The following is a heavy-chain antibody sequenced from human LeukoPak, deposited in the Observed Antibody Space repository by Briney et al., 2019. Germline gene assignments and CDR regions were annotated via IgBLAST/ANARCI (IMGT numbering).Heavy chain of an antibody. D-gene: IGHD3-10*01. Sequence: ASVKVSCKVSGYTLTELSMHWVRQAPGKGLEWMGGFDPEDGETIYAQKFQGRVTMTEDTSTDTAYMELSSLRSEDTAVYYCATATMVRGVTYYYMDVWGKGTTVTVSS. CDR3: ATATMVRGVTYYYMDV. CDR1: GYTLTELS. CDR2: FDPEDGET. J-gene: IGHJ6*03. V-gene: IGHV1-24*01.